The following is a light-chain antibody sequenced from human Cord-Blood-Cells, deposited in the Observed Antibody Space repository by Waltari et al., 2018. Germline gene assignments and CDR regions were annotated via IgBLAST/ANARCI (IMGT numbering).Light chain of an antibody. V-gene: IGLV2-14*03. CDR2: DGS. J-gene: IGLJ1*01. CDR1: SSDVGGYNY. CDR3: SSYTSSSTLV. Sequence: QSALPQPASVSGSPGQSITISCTGTSSDVGGYNYVSRYQQHPGKAPKLMIYDGSNRPSGVSNRFSGSKSGNTASLTISGLQAEDEADYYCSSYTSSSTLVFGTGTKVTVL.